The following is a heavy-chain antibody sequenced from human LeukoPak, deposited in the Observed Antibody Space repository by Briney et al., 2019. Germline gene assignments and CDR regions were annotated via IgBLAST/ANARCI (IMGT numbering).Heavy chain of an antibody. Sequence: SETLSLTCTVTGGSISSYYWSWIRQPPGKGLEWIGYLHYSGSTNYNPSLKSRVIISLDTSKNQFSLRLSSVTAADTAVYYCARHARKRLTSNWDFWGQGTLVTVSS. V-gene: IGHV4-59*08. CDR2: LHYSGST. CDR3: ARHARKRLTSNWDF. D-gene: IGHD2-21*02. CDR1: GGSISSYY. J-gene: IGHJ4*02.